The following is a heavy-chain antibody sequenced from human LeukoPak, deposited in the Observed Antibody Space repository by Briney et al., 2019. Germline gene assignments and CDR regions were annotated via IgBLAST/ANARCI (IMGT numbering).Heavy chain of an antibody. D-gene: IGHD3-22*01. CDR3: AIMHGYYDGSGYWVQ. Sequence: GGSLRLSCAASGFTFGSYGMSWVRQAPGKGLEWVSFITPNADRTSYADSVEGRFTISRDNPRNTLYMQMNSLRDEDAALYYCAIMHGYYDGSGYWVQWGQGTLVTVSS. J-gene: IGHJ1*01. CDR1: GFTFGSYG. V-gene: IGHV3-23*01. CDR2: ITPNADRT.